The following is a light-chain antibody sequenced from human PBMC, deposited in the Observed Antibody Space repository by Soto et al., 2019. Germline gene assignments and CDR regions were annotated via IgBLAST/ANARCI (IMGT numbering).Light chain of an antibody. V-gene: IGLV2-8*01. CDR2: DVS. CDR3: SSYAGTHIV. J-gene: IGLJ1*01. CDR1: SSDFGGYDY. Sequence: QSALTQPPSASGSPGQSVAISCTGTSSDFGGYDYVSWYQQHPGKAPKLMIYDVSKRPSGVPDRFSGSKSGNTASLTVSGLQAEDEADYYCSSYAGTHIVFGTGTKVTVL.